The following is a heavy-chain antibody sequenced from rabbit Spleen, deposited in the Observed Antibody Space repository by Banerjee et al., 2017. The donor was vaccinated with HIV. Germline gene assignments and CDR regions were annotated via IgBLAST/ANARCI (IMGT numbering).Heavy chain of an antibody. CDR2: IDPVFGIA. CDR1: GFSLSRDYW. Sequence: QEQLEESGGDLVKPEGSLTLTCTASGFSLSRDYWICWVRQAPGKGLEWIGYIDPVFGIAVYASWVNGRFTISRDNAQNTLYLQLNSLTVADTATYFCVREVYHILGLWGQGTLVTVS. D-gene: IGHD1-1*01. J-gene: IGHJ6*01. CDR3: VREVYHILGL. V-gene: IGHV1S45*01.